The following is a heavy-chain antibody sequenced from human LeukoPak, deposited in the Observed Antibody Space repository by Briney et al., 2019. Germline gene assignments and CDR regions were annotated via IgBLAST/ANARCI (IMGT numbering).Heavy chain of an antibody. D-gene: IGHD2-2*01. CDR2: INHSGST. V-gene: IGHV4-34*01. J-gene: IGHJ4*02. CDR3: ARGRHCSSTSCHVGLDY. CDR1: GGSFSGYY. Sequence: SETLSLTCAVYGGSFSGYYWSWIRQPPGKGLEWIGEINHSGSTNYNPSLKSRVTISVDTSKNQFSLKLSSVTAADTAVYYCARGRHCSSTSCHVGLDYWGQGTLVTVSS.